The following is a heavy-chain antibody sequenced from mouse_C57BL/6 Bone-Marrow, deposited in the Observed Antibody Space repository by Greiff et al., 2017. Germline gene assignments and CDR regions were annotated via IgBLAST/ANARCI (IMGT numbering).Heavy chain of an antibody. CDR2: ILPGSGST. CDR3: AREYCGSSHPHWYFDV. Sequence: QVQLQQSGAGLMKPGASVKLSCTATGYTFTGYWIEWVKQRPGHGLEWIGEILPGSGSTYYYEKFTGQATFTADTSSNTAYMQLRSLTTEDSAISYCAREYCGSSHPHWYFDVWGTGTTVTVSS. D-gene: IGHD1-1*01. CDR1: GYTFTGYW. J-gene: IGHJ1*03. V-gene: IGHV1-9*01.